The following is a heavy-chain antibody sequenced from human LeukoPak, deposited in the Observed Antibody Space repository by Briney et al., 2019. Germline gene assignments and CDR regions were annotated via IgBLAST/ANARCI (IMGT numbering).Heavy chain of an antibody. CDR2: ISISGGST. Sequence: GGSLRLSCAASGFTFSSHAMSWVRQAPGKGLEWVSAISISGGSTYYADSVKGRFTISRDNSKNTLYLQMNSLRAEDTAVYYCAREGDYYDSSGYLDYWGQGTLVTVSS. CDR1: GFTFSSHA. V-gene: IGHV3-23*01. J-gene: IGHJ4*02. CDR3: AREGDYYDSSGYLDY. D-gene: IGHD3-22*01.